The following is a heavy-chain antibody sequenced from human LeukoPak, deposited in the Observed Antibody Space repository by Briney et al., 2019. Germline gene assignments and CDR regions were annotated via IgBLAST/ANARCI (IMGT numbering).Heavy chain of an antibody. D-gene: IGHD2-21*02. CDR1: SGSISSFY. Sequence: PSETLSLTCTVPSGSISSFYWGWIRQPPGKGLEWIASFYYSGNTYYNPSLQSRISISVDTSRSQFSLNLNSVTAADTAVYYCTRYGDRSNREFDYWGQGTLVTVSS. CDR3: TRYGDRSNREFDY. CDR2: FYYSGNT. V-gene: IGHV4-39*01. J-gene: IGHJ4*02.